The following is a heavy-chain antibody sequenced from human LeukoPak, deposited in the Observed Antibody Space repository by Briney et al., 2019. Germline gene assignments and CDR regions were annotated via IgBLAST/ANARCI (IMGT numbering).Heavy chain of an antibody. CDR1: GFSFSSYE. D-gene: IGHD2-15*01. V-gene: IGHV3-48*03. CDR3: ARDRGVYNSSSYRFDY. Sequence: GGSLRLSCAASGFSFSSYEMNWVRQAPGKGLEWVSYISSSGTSTYYADSVKGRFTISRDNAKNSLSLQMNSLRAEDTAVYYCARDRGVYNSSSYRFDYWGQGALVTVSS. J-gene: IGHJ4*02. CDR2: ISSSGTST.